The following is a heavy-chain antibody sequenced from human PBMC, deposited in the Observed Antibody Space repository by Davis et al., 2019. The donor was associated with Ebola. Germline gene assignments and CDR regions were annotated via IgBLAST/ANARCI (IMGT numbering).Heavy chain of an antibody. D-gene: IGHD3-22*01. Sequence: SETLSPTCPVYAASFSGYYWSWIRQLPGKGLEWIGEIIHSGSTNYNPSPKSRVTISVDTTKNQFSLKLSSVTAADTAVYYCARGSPYYYDRRGRFDYWGQGTLVTVSS. V-gene: IGHV4-34*01. J-gene: IGHJ4*02. CDR2: IIHSGST. CDR1: AASFSGYY. CDR3: ARGSPYYYDRRGRFDY.